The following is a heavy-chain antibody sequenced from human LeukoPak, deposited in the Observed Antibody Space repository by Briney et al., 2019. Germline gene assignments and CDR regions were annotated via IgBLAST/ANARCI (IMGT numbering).Heavy chain of an antibody. V-gene: IGHV3-30*02. J-gene: IGHJ4*02. CDR2: IRYDGSNK. CDR1: GFTFSSYG. Sequence: GGSLRLSCAASGFTFSSYGMHWVRQAPGKGLEWVAFIRYDGSNKYYADSVKGRFTISRDNSKNTLYLQMNSLRAEDTAVYYCAKIGYYYDRGFDYWGQGTLVTVSS. D-gene: IGHD3-22*01. CDR3: AKIGYYYDRGFDY.